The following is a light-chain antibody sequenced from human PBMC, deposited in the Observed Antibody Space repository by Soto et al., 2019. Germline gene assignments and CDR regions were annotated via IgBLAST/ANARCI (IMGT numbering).Light chain of an antibody. CDR3: QQYGSSPWT. CDR2: DAS. Sequence: EIVLTQSPGTLSLSPGERATLSCKASQSIRSSYLALYQQKPGQAPRLLIFDASSRAIGIPNRFSGSGSGTDFTLTISRLEPEDFAVYYCQQYGSSPWTFGQGTKVDI. J-gene: IGKJ1*01. V-gene: IGKV3-20*01. CDR1: QSIRSSY.